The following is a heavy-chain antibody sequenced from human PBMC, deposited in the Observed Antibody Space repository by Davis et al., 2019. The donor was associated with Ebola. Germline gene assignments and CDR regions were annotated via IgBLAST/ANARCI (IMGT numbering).Heavy chain of an antibody. CDR2: INPNSGGT. CDR3: ARGGNYGDYYYYGMDV. J-gene: IGHJ6*02. D-gene: IGHD4-17*01. V-gene: IGHV1-2*02. Sequence: ASVKVSCKASGYTFTGYYMHWVRQAPGQGLEWMGWINPNSGGTNYAQKFQGRVTMTRDTSISTAYMELSRLRSDDTAVYYCARGGNYGDYYYYGMDVWGQGTTVTVSS. CDR1: GYTFTGYY.